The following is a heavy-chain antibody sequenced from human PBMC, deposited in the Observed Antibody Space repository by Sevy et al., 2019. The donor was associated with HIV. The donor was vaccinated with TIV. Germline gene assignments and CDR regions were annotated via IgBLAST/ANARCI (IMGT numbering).Heavy chain of an antibody. CDR1: EFTFNTYN. CDR2: IGASSNI. V-gene: IGHV3-48*01. CDR3: VRDTDYAFYI. J-gene: IGHJ3*02. Sequence: GGSLRLSCAASEFTFNTYNMNWVRQAPGKGLEWISYIGASSNIYYADSVKGRFTISRDNAKNSLFLQMNGLRVEDTAVYFCVRDTDYAFYIWGQGTMVTVSS.